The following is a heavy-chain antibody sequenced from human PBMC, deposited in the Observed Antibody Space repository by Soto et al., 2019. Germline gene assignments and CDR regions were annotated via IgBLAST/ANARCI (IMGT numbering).Heavy chain of an antibody. CDR3: AKFREYYQGSGSRTYYFYGMDV. CDR1: GFTFSMYW. D-gene: IGHD3-10*01. Sequence: GGSLRVSCAASGFTFSMYWMHWVRQVPGKGPEWVSRINDDGSSTNYAASGKGRFTIYRDNAKNTLFMQMNSLRAGDTALYYCAKFREYYQGSGSRTYYFYGMDVGGQGTTVTVSS. V-gene: IGHV3-74*01. CDR2: INDDGSST. J-gene: IGHJ6*02.